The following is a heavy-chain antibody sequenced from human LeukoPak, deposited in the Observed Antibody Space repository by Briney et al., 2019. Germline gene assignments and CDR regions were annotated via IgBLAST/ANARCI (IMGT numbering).Heavy chain of an antibody. D-gene: IGHD1-14*01. CDR1: GGSISSYY. J-gene: IGHJ6*02. V-gene: IGHV4-59*01. CDR2: IYYSGST. Sequence: SETLSLTCTVSGGSISSYYWSWIRQPPGRGLEWIGYIYYSGSTNYNPSLKSRVTISVDTSKNQFSVKLSSVTAADTAVYYCARVITGYGGFNYYAMDIWGQGTTVTVSS. CDR3: ARVITGYGGFNYYAMDI.